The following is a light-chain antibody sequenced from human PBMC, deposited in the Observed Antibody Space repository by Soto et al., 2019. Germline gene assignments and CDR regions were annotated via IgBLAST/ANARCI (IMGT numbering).Light chain of an antibody. Sequence: QSVLTQPPSVSGAPGQRVTISCTGSSSNIGAGYDVHWYQQLPGTAPKLLIYGNSNRPSGVPDRFSGSKSGTSASLAITGLQAEDEADYYSQSYDSSLSGANYVFGTGTKLTV. CDR3: QSYDSSLSGANYV. CDR1: SSNIGAGYD. J-gene: IGLJ1*01. CDR2: GNS. V-gene: IGLV1-40*01.